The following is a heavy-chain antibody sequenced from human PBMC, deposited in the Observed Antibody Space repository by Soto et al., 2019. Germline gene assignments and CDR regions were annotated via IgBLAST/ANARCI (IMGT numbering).Heavy chain of an antibody. V-gene: IGHV4-39*01. J-gene: IGHJ6*02. CDR1: GDSSVSSSSYY. CDR2: IYYTGNT. CDR3: ASEVSSTDGMDV. D-gene: IGHD2-15*01. Sequence: PSETLSLTCTVSGDSSVSSSSYYGGWIRQPPGKGLEWIGSIYYTGNTFYSPSFRSRLTISVDTSKSQFSLKLRSVTAADTATYYCASEVSSTDGMDVWGQGTTVTVSS.